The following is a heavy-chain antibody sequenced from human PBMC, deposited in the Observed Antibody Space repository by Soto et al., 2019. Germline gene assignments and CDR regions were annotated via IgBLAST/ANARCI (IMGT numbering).Heavy chain of an antibody. V-gene: IGHV3-23*01. J-gene: IGHJ4*02. Sequence: GGSLRLSCAASGFRFRTYAMSWVRQTPGKGLEWVAGISGSGSGTFYADSVKGRFSISRDNSKNTVDLQMDSLRAEDTAIYYCAKDYYGPESQFDYWGRGTLVTVSS. CDR2: ISGSGSGT. CDR1: GFRFRTYA. D-gene: IGHD3-10*01. CDR3: AKDYYGPESQFDY.